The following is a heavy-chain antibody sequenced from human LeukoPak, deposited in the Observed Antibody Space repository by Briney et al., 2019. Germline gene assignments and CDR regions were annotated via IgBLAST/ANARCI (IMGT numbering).Heavy chain of an antibody. CDR3: ARVVPAAIIRLDY. J-gene: IGHJ4*02. CDR1: GFTFSSYW. CDR2: IKQDGSEK. D-gene: IGHD2-2*01. V-gene: IGHV3-7*01. Sequence: GGSLRLSCAASGFTFSSYWMSWVRQAPGKGLEWVANIKQDGSEKYYADSVKGRFTISRDNSKNTLYLQMNSLRAEDTAVYYCARVVPAAIIRLDYWGQGTLVTVSS.